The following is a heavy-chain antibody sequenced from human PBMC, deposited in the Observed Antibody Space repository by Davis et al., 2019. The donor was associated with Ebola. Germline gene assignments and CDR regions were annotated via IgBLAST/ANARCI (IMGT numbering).Heavy chain of an antibody. CDR3: ARGGLLWFGELLYTSYAFDI. V-gene: IGHV3-72*01. D-gene: IGHD3-10*01. CDR1: GFTLSDHY. CDR2: TRNKANSYST. J-gene: IGHJ3*02. Sequence: GESLKISCAASGFTLSDHYMDWVRQTPGMGLEWVARTRNKANSYSTEYAASVKGRFTISRDDSKNSLYLQMNSLRAEDTAVYYCARGGLLWFGELLYTSYAFDIWGQGAMVTVSS.